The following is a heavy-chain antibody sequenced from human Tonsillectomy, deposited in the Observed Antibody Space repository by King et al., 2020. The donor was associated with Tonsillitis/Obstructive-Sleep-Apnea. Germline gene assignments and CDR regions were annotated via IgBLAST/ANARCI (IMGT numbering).Heavy chain of an antibody. V-gene: IGHV3-7*03. Sequence: VQLVESGGGLVQPGGSLRLSCAASGFTFSSKWMTWVRQAPGKGLEWVAIINQDGRDKYYVDSVKGRFAISRDNAQNSLFLQMNSLRAEDTAVYYCVRGSGFIFDYWGQGTLVTVSS. CDR3: VRGSGFIFDY. D-gene: IGHD6-25*01. CDR2: INQDGRDK. J-gene: IGHJ4*02. CDR1: GFTFSSKW.